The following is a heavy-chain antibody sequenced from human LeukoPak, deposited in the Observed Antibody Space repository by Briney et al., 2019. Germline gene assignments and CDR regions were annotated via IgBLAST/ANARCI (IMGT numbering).Heavy chain of an antibody. CDR3: ATGAMVYEY. Sequence: ASVKVSCKVSGSTLTEISIDWVRQAPGKGLECMGTFGPQVGETIHAQNLQGRLKMTADTSTDTAYMEVTSLQSEDTAVYYCATGAMVYEYRGQGTLVTVSS. CDR2: FGPQVGET. CDR1: GSTLTEIS. J-gene: IGHJ4*02. V-gene: IGHV1-24*01. D-gene: IGHD2-8*01.